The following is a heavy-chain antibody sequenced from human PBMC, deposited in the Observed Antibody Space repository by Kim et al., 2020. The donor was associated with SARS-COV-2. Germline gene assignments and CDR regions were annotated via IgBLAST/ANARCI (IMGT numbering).Heavy chain of an antibody. V-gene: IGHV3-7*01. D-gene: IGHD3-10*01. CDR1: GFTFTNNW. CDR2: IKHDGSEK. Sequence: GGSLRLSCAASGFTFTNNWMTWFRLAPGKGLEWVANIKHDGSEKYYLDSVKGRFTISRDNARNSVSLQMNNLRAEDTAVYYCARGRGADYWGQGTLVTVSS. J-gene: IGHJ4*02. CDR3: ARGRGADY.